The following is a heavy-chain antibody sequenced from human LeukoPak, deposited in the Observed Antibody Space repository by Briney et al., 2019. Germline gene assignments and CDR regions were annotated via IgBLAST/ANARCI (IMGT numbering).Heavy chain of an antibody. D-gene: IGHD6-19*01. Sequence: GGSLRLSCAASRFTFSSYAMSWVRQAPGKGLEWVSVISSSGGSTYYADSVKGRFTISSDNSRNTLDLQMNSLRVEDTAVYFCATQGGAVAYTVRDYWGQGTLVTVSS. V-gene: IGHV3-23*01. CDR3: ATQGGAVAYTVRDY. CDR1: RFTFSSYA. CDR2: ISSSGGST. J-gene: IGHJ4*02.